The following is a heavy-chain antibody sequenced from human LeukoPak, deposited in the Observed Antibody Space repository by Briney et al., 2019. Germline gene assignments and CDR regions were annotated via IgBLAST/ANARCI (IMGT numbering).Heavy chain of an antibody. CDR2: IRYVGSNK. J-gene: IGHJ4*02. Sequence: GGSLRLSCVASGFTFSSYGMHWVRQAPGKGLERVAFIRYVGSNKYYADSVKGRFTISRDNSKNTLYLQMNSLRAEDTAVYYCAKNHTAMGLDYWGQGTLVTVSS. D-gene: IGHD5-18*01. CDR1: GFTFSSYG. V-gene: IGHV3-30*02. CDR3: AKNHTAMGLDY.